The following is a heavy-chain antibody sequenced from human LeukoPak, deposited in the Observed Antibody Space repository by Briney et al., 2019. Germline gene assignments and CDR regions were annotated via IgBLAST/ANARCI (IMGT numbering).Heavy chain of an antibody. J-gene: IGHJ4*02. CDR1: GFTFSSYA. CDR3: XXVXXXXMVRGVPPSDY. D-gene: IGHD3-10*01. Sequence: TGGSLRLSCAASGFTFSSYAMSWVRQAPGKGLEWVSAISGSGGSTYYADSVKGRFTISRDNSKNTLYLQMNSLRAEDTAVYYXXXVXXXXMVRGVPPSDYWGQGTLVTVSS. CDR2: ISGSGGST. V-gene: IGHV3-23*01.